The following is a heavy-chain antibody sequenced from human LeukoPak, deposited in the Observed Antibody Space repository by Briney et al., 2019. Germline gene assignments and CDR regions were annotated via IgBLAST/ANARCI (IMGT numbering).Heavy chain of an antibody. V-gene: IGHV1-18*01. Sequence: ASVKVSCKASGYTFTSYGISWVRQAPGQGLEWMGWISAYNGNTNYAQKLQGRVTMTTDTSTSTAYMELRSLRSDDTAVYYCAGDLDTAMVTYYYYGMDVWGQGTTVTVSS. CDR3: AGDLDTAMVTYYYYGMDV. J-gene: IGHJ6*02. CDR1: GYTFTSYG. CDR2: ISAYNGNT. D-gene: IGHD5-18*01.